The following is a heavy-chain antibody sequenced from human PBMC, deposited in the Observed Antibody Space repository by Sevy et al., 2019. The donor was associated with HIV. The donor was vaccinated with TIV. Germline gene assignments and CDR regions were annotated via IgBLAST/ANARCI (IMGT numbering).Heavy chain of an antibody. Sequence: GGSLRLSCSASGFTFSSYAMHWVRQAPGKGLEYVSAISSNGGSTYYADSVKGGFTISRDNSKNTLYLQMSSLRAEDTAVYYCVKGPPQYSSDPFDYWGQGTLVTVSS. CDR3: VKGPPQYSSDPFDY. V-gene: IGHV3-64D*06. D-gene: IGHD6-19*01. CDR2: ISSNGGST. CDR1: GFTFSSYA. J-gene: IGHJ4*02.